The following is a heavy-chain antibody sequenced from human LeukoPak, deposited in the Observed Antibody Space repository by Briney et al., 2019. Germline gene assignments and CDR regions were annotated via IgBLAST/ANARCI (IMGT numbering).Heavy chain of an antibody. D-gene: IGHD3-3*01. V-gene: IGHV1-24*01. Sequence: WASVKVSCRVSGYTLTELSMHWVRQAPGKGLEWMGGFDPEDGETTYAQKFQGRVTMTEDTSTDTAYMELSSLRSEDTAVYYCATVRGDFWSGYYPYYFDYWGQGTLVTVSS. CDR3: ATVRGDFWSGYYPYYFDY. CDR2: FDPEDGET. J-gene: IGHJ4*02. CDR1: GYTLTELS.